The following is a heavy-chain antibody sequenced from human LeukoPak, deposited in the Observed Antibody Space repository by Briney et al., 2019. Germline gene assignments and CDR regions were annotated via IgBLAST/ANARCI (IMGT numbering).Heavy chain of an antibody. CDR2: IYYSGST. J-gene: IGHJ3*02. D-gene: IGHD1-7*01. CDR1: GGSISSYY. Sequence: PSETLSLTCTVSGGSISSYYWSWIRQPPGKGLEWIGYIYYSGSTNYNPSLKSRVTISVDTSKNQFSLKLSSVTAADTAVYYCARVILELGDAFDIWGQGTMVTVSS. CDR3: ARVILELGDAFDI. V-gene: IGHV4-59*08.